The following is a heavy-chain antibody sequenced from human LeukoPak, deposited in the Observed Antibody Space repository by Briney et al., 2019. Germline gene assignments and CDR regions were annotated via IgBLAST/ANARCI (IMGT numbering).Heavy chain of an antibody. Sequence: ASVKVSCEASGYTFTSYDINWVRRATGQGLEWMGWMNPNSGNTGYAQKFQGRVTITRNTSISTAYMELSSLRSEDTAVYYCARGPKWELELYAFDIWGQGTMVTVSS. CDR3: ARGPKWELELYAFDI. D-gene: IGHD1-26*01. J-gene: IGHJ3*02. CDR1: GYTFTSYD. V-gene: IGHV1-8*03. CDR2: MNPNSGNT.